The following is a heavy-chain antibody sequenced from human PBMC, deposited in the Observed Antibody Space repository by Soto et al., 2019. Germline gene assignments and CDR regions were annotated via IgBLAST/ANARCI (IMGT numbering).Heavy chain of an antibody. Sequence: QVQLVESGGGVVQPGRSLTLSCAASGFSFTSYGMHWVRQAPGKGLDWVALISSDGSNKYYPDSVKGRFTISRDNSKNTLYLQMNSLRSADTAVYYCAAGLYFFDYCGQGTLVTVSS. CDR1: GFSFTSYG. V-gene: IGHV3-30*03. CDR2: ISSDGSNK. J-gene: IGHJ4*02. CDR3: AAGLYFFDY. D-gene: IGHD6-13*01.